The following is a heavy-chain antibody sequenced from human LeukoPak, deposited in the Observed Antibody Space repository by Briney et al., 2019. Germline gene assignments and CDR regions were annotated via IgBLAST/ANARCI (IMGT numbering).Heavy chain of an antibody. D-gene: IGHD6-13*01. CDR2: ISYDGSNK. J-gene: IGHJ4*02. CDR1: GFTFSSYA. Sequence: GRSLRLSCAASGFTFSSYAMHWVRQAPGKGLEWVAVISYDGSNKYYADSVKGRFTISRDNSKNTLYLQMNSLRAEDTAVYYCGRPLQLIAAAGPAFDYWGQGTLVTVSS. V-gene: IGHV3-30*01. CDR3: GRPLQLIAAAGPAFDY.